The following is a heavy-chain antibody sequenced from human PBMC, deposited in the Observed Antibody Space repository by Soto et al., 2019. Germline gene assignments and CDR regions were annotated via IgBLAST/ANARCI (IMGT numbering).Heavy chain of an antibody. V-gene: IGHV3-7*03. CDR2: IKQDGSDK. Sequence: EVQLVESGGGLVQPGGSLSLSCAASGFTYSVTWMSWVRQPPGKGLEWVANIKQDGSDKNYVDSVKGRFTISRDNTKNSLFLQMNSLRAEDTAVYYCVRGGGHFANWGQGTLVIVSS. CDR1: GFTYSVTW. J-gene: IGHJ4*02. CDR3: VRGGGHFAN.